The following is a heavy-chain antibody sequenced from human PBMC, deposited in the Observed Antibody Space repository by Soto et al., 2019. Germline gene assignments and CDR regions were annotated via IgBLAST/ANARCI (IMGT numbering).Heavy chain of an antibody. CDR1: GFSLTTSGVG. CDR2: LFWGDDK. V-gene: IGHV2-5*02. Sequence: SGPTLVNPSQTLTLTCSFSGFSLTTSGVGVGWFRQPPGEALEWLALLFWGDDKRCRPSLKSRLTVTTDTSKNQVILTMTNMDPADTGTYYCAYSPQGTVTTSYFDPWGHETLVPVSS. D-gene: IGHD4-17*01. CDR3: AYSPQGTVTTSYFDP. J-gene: IGHJ4*01.